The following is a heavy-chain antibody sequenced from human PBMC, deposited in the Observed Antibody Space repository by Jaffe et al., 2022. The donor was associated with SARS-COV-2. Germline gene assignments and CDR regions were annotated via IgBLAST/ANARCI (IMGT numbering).Heavy chain of an antibody. V-gene: IGHV3-66*02. CDR3: AREVTSYHEASGYSNWFDP. D-gene: IGHD3-22*01. J-gene: IGHJ5*02. CDR1: GFSVSTNY. Sequence: EVQLVESGGGLVQPGGSLRLSCAVSGFSVSTNYMNWVRQAPGKGLEWVSLIYYDGDRFYADSVKGRFTISRDNSSNTLFLQMHSLRPEDTAVYYCAREVTSYHEASGYSNWFDPWGQGTLVTVSS. CDR2: IYYDGDR.